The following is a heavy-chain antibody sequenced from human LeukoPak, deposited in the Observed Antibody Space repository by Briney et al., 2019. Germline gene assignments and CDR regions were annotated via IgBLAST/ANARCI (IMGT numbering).Heavy chain of an antibody. CDR2: AYYRSQWYN. V-gene: IGHV6-1*01. D-gene: IGHD6-13*01. Sequence: SQTLSLTCAISGDSVYSNSGAWNWIRQSPSRGLEWLGRAYYRSQWYNDYAPSVKSRISINPATDKNQFSQHLSSVTPEDTAVYYCAGRVPYSSSWFGDYFDFWGQESWSPSPQ. CDR1: GDSVYSNSGA. CDR3: AGRVPYSSSWFGDYFDF. J-gene: IGHJ4*01.